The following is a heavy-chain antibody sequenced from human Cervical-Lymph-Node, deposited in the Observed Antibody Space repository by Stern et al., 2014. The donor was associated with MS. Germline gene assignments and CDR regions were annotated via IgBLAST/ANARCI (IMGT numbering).Heavy chain of an antibody. V-gene: IGHV4-4*02. D-gene: IGHD2-2*01. CDR1: GDSISNDNW. CDR2: VYHAGSA. CDR3: ARDQGFQLMNS. J-gene: IGHJ4*02. Sequence: LQLQESGPGLVRPSGTLSLTCAVSGDSISNDNWWSWVRQTPGKGLEWIGEVYHAGSANYDPSLKSRVPISVDKSKNQFSLRLTSMTAADTAVYYCARDQGFQLMNSWGQGTLVIVSS.